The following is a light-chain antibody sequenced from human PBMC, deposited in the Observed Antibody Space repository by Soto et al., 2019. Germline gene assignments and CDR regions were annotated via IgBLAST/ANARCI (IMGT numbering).Light chain of an antibody. J-gene: IGLJ2*01. CDR2: DNH. V-gene: IGLV1-51*01. CDR1: SSNIGNNY. CDR3: GAWDSSLSAVL. Sequence: QSVLTQPPSVSAAPGQTVTISCSGSSSNIGNNYVSWYQQLPGTAPKLLIYDNHRRPSGIPDRFSGSKSGTSATLGITGLQTGDEADYYCGAWDSSLSAVLFGGGTKLTVL.